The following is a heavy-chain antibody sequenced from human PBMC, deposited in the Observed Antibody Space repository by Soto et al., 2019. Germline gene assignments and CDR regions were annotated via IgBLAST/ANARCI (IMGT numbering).Heavy chain of an antibody. V-gene: IGHV3-30*18. CDR2: ISYDGSKK. CDR1: EFTFSSYG. CDR3: AKDTFYHDSSGYYVFDY. D-gene: IGHD3-22*01. J-gene: IGHJ4*02. Sequence: QVQLVESGGGEVQPGRSLRLSCAASEFTFSSYGIHWVRQAPGKGLERVAVISYDGSKKNYLDSVKGRFTISRDNSKNTMYLEMNSLRAEDTAVYYCAKDTFYHDSSGYYVFDYWGQGTLVTVSS.